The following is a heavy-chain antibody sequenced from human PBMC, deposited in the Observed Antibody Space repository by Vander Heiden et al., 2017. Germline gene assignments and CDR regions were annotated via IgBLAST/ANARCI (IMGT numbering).Heavy chain of an antibody. V-gene: IGHV3-30-3*01. D-gene: IGHD5-18*01. CDR2: ISYDGSNK. CDR1: GFTFSSYA. Sequence: QVQLVESGGRVVQPGRSLILSCAASGFTFSSYAMHWVRQAPGKGLEWVAVISYDGSNKYYADSVKGRFTISRDNSKNTLYLQMNSLRAEDTAVYYCARDRPGYYYYYYGMDVWGQGTTVTVSS. CDR3: ARDRPGYYYYYYGMDV. J-gene: IGHJ6*02.